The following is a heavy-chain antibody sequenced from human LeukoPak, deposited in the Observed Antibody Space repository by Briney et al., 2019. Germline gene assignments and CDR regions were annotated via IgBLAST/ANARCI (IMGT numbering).Heavy chain of an antibody. CDR1: GFTFSTYA. J-gene: IGHJ4*02. CDR2: IRGSGGSK. Sequence: GRSLRLSSAASGFTFSTYAMSWVRHAPGGGLEWVSAIRGSGGSKYYADSVKGRFTMSRDNSKNMLYLQMNSLRDEDTAVYYCAKEKYSTGFFDYWGQGTLVTVSS. D-gene: IGHD4-11*01. V-gene: IGHV3-23*01. CDR3: AKEKYSTGFFDY.